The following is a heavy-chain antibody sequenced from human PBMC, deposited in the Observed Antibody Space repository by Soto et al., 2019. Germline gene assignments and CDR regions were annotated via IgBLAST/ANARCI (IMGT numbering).Heavy chain of an antibody. J-gene: IGHJ5*02. V-gene: IGHV1-69*13. CDR1: GGTFSSYA. D-gene: IGHD4-17*01. Sequence: SVKVSCKASGGTFSSYAISWVRQAPGQGLEWMGGIIPIFGTANYAQKFQGRVTITADESTSTAYMELSSLRSEDTAVYYCARGPSNPYGDYVSWFDRWGQGTLVTVSS. CDR2: IIPIFGTA. CDR3: ARGPSNPYGDYVSWFDR.